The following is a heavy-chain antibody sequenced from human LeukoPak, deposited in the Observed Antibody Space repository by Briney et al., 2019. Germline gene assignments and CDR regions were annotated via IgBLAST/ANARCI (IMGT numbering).Heavy chain of an antibody. V-gene: IGHV4-34*09. CDR2: INHSGST. D-gene: IGHD4-11*01. CDR1: GGSFSGYY. J-gene: IGHJ3*02. Sequence: SETLSLTCAVYGGSFSGYYWSWIRQPPGKGLEWIGEINHSGSTNYNPSLKSRVTISVDTSKNQFSLKLSSVTAADTAVYYCARDMTTVTYAFDIWGQGTMVTVSS. CDR3: ARDMTTVTYAFDI.